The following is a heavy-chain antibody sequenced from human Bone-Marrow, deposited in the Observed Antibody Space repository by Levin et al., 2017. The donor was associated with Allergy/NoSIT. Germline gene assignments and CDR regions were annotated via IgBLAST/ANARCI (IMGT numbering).Heavy chain of an antibody. D-gene: IGHD3-16*01. J-gene: IGHJ4*02. CDR2: VYYSGST. V-gene: IGHV4-39*01. CDR1: GGSISSSSYF. CDR3: ARHGRGTLGESHFDY. Sequence: SQTLSLTCTVSGGSISSSSYFWGWIRQPPGKELEWIGSVYYSGSTQYNPSLKSRVTISVETSKNHVSLKLTSMTAADTAVYYCARHGRGTLGESHFDYWGQGTLVTVSS.